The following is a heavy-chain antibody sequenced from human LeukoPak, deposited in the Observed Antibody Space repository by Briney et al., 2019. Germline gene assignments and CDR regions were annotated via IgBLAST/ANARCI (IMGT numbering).Heavy chain of an antibody. CDR2: INHSGST. CDR3: ARATYYDILTGLGNWFDP. CDR1: GGSFSGYY. Sequence: PSETLSLTCAVYGGSFSGYYWSWIRQPPGKGLEWIGEINHSGSTNYNPSLKSRVTISVDKSKNQFSLKLSSVTAADTAVYYCARATYYDILTGLGNWFDPWGQGTLVTVSS. V-gene: IGHV4-34*01. D-gene: IGHD3-9*01. J-gene: IGHJ5*02.